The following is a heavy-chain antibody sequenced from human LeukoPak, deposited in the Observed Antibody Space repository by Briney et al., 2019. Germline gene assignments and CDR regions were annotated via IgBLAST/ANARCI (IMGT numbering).Heavy chain of an antibody. J-gene: IGHJ1*01. CDR3: ARADETAPAEDFQH. D-gene: IGHD2-21*02. V-gene: IGHV3-53*01. CDR1: GFSVSSNY. Sequence: GGSLRLSCAASGFSVSSNYMSWVRQAPGKGLEWVSVIYSGGSTYYADSVKGRFTISRDNSKNTLYLQMKSLRAEDTAVYYCARADETAPAEDFQHWGQGTLVTVSS. CDR2: IYSGGST.